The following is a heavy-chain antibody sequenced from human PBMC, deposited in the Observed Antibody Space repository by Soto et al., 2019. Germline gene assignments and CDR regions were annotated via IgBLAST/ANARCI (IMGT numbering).Heavy chain of an antibody. CDR3: ARARYDSSGLDAFDI. Sequence: GGSLSLSCAASGFTFSSYAIHWVRQAPGKGLEWVAVISYDGSNKYYADSVKGRFTISRDNSKNTLYLQMNSLRAEDTAVYYCARARYDSSGLDAFDIRGQGTMVTVSS. J-gene: IGHJ3*02. V-gene: IGHV3-30-3*01. CDR2: ISYDGSNK. D-gene: IGHD3-22*01. CDR1: GFTFSSYA.